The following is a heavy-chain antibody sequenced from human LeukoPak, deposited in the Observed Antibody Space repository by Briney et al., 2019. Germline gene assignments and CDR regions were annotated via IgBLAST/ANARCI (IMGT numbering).Heavy chain of an antibody. D-gene: IGHD3/OR15-3a*01. J-gene: IGHJ3*02. CDR1: GYTFTSYA. CDR3: ARVSLVWAFDI. CDR2: VNTNTGNP. V-gene: IGHV7-4-1*02. Sequence: GASVKVSCKASGYTFTSYAMNWVRQAPGQGLKWMGWVNTNTGNPTYAQGFTGRFVFSLDTSVSTAYLQISSLKAEDTAVYYCARVSLVWAFDIWGQGTMVTVSS.